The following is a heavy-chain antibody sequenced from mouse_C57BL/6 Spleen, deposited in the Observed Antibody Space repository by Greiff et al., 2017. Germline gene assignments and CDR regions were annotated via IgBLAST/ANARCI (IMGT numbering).Heavy chain of an antibody. Sequence: VQLQQSGPELVKPGASVKIPCKASGYTFTDYNMDWVKQSHGKSLEWIGDINPNNGGTIYNQKIKGKATLTVDKSSSTAYMELRSLTSEDTAVYYCARSPAQATPGFAYWGQGTLVTVAA. D-gene: IGHD3-2*02. CDR3: ARSPAQATPGFAY. CDR2: INPNNGGT. CDR1: GYTFTDYN. V-gene: IGHV1-18*01. J-gene: IGHJ3*01.